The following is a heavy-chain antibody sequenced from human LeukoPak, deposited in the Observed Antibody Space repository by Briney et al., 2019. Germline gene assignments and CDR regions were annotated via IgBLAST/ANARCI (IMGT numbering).Heavy chain of an antibody. CDR1: GFTFSSYG. V-gene: IGHV3-33*01. D-gene: IGHD3-16*02. CDR2: IWYDGSNK. J-gene: IGHJ4*02. Sequence: PGRSLRLSCAASGFTFSSYGMHWVRQAPGKGLEWVAVIWYDGSNKYYADSVKGRFTISRDNSKNTLYLQMNSLRAEDTAVYYCATYDYVWGSYRPPFDYWGQGTLVTVSS. CDR3: ATYDYVWGSYRPPFDY.